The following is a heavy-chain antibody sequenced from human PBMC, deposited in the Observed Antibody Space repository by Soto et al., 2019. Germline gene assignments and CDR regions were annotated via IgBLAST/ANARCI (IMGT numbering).Heavy chain of an antibody. CDR1: GGSISNYY. J-gene: IGHJ4*02. CDR3: ARAGAATLSDY. D-gene: IGHD2-15*01. V-gene: IGHV4-59*01. Sequence: QVQLQESGPGLVKPSETLSLTCTVSGGSISNYYWSWIRQPPGKGLEWIGYIYYSGSTNYNPSLKSRVTISVDTSKNQCSRKLSSVTAADTAVYYCARAGAATLSDYWGQGTLVTVSS. CDR2: IYYSGST.